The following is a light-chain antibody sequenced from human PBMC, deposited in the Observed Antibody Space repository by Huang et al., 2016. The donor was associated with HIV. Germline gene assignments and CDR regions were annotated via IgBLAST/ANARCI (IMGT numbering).Light chain of an antibody. Sequence: EIVLTQSPGTLSLSPGERATLSCRASQSVSSSYLAWYQQKPGQAPRLLIYGASSRATGSPDRVSSSGSGTDFTLTITRLEPEDFAVYYCQQYSSSPPVYTFGQGTKLEIK. CDR2: GAS. J-gene: IGKJ2*01. V-gene: IGKV3-20*01. CDR3: QQYSSSPPVYT. CDR1: QSVSSSY.